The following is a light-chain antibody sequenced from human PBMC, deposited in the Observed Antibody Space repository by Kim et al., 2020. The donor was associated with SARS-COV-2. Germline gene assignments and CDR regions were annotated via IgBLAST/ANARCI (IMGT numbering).Light chain of an antibody. J-gene: IGKJ4*02. V-gene: IGKV1-5*01. CDR1: QSVSRW. CDR3: QHCNSVPRT. Sequence: DIEMTQSPSTLSASVGDRVTITCRASQSVSRWLAWYQQKPGRAPKLLISVASNLESGVPSRFSGSGSGTEFALTISSLLPEDFATYYSQHCNSVPRTFFEGTKVGSK. CDR2: VAS.